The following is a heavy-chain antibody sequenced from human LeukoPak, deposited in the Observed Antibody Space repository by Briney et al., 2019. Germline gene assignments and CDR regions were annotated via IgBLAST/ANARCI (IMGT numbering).Heavy chain of an antibody. CDR2: IYYSGST. J-gene: IGHJ4*02. D-gene: IGHD6-13*01. CDR3: ARGVYSSSWPFDY. V-gene: IGHV4-59*01. Sequence: SETLSLTCTVSGGSISSYYWSWIGQPPGKGLEWIGYIYYSGSTNYNPSLKSRVTISVDTSKNQFSLKLSSVTAADTAVYYCARGVYSSSWPFDYWGQGTLVTVSS. CDR1: GGSISSYY.